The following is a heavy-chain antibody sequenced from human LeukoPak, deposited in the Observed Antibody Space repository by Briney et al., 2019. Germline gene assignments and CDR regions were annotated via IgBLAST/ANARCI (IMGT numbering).Heavy chain of an antibody. V-gene: IGHV1-18*01. J-gene: IGHJ3*02. Sequence: ASVKVSCKASGCTFTSYGISWVRQAPGRGLEWMGWISAYNGNTNYAQKLQGRVTMTTDTSTSTAYMELRSLRSEDTAVYYCARVTYYYDSIGYYRHDAFDIWGQGTMVTVSS. D-gene: IGHD3-22*01. CDR1: GCTFTSYG. CDR3: ARVTYYYDSIGYYRHDAFDI. CDR2: ISAYNGNT.